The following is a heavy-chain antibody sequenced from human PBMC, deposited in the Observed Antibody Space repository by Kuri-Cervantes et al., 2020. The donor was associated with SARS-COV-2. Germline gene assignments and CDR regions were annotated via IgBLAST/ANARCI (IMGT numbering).Heavy chain of an antibody. V-gene: IGHV3-21*01. D-gene: IGHD6-19*01. CDR1: GFTFSSYG. CDR2: ISSSSSYI. CDR3: ARDGGIAVAAHFDY. Sequence: GESLKISCAASGFTFSSYGMHWVRQAPGKGLEWVSSISSSSSYIYYADSVKGRFTISRDNAKNSLYLQMNNLRAEDTAVYYCARDGGIAVAAHFDYWGQGTLVTVSS. J-gene: IGHJ4*02.